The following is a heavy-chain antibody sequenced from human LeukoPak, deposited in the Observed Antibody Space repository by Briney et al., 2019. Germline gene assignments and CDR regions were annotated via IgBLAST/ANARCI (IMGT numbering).Heavy chain of an antibody. CDR2: ISAYNGNT. Sequence: ASVKVSCKASGYTFTSYGISWVRQAPGQGLEWMGWISAYNGNTNYAQKVQGRVTMTTDTSTSTGYMELRSLRSDDTAVYYCARIRFAMASGRGPNWFDPWGQGTLVTVSS. CDR1: GYTFTSYG. D-gene: IGHD3-10*01. J-gene: IGHJ5*02. CDR3: ARIRFAMASGRGPNWFDP. V-gene: IGHV1-18*01.